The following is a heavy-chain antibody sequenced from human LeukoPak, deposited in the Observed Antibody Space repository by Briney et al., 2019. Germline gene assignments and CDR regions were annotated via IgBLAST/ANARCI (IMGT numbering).Heavy chain of an antibody. CDR1: GFTVSTDH. D-gene: IGHD1-26*01. CDR2: LYSSGTT. CDR3: ARVWELSFDY. Sequence: PGGSLRLSCAASGFTVSTDHMSWVRQAPGKGLEWGSVLYSSGTTSHADSVKGRFTISRDNSKNTVYLQMNSLRAEDTAVYYCARVWELSFDYWGQGTLVTVSS. J-gene: IGHJ4*02. V-gene: IGHV3-53*01.